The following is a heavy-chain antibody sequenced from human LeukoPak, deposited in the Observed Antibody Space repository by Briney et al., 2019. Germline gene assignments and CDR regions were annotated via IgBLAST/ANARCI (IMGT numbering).Heavy chain of an antibody. Sequence: PGGSLRLSCAASGFTFSSYGMHWVRQAPGKRLEWVAVISHDGSNKYYADSVKGRFTISRDNSKNTLYLQMNSLRAEDTAVYYCAKDVGYCSSTSCYPDYWGQGTLVTVSS. CDR2: ISHDGSNK. CDR1: GFTFSSYG. D-gene: IGHD2-2*01. CDR3: AKDVGYCSSTSCYPDY. V-gene: IGHV3-30*18. J-gene: IGHJ4*02.